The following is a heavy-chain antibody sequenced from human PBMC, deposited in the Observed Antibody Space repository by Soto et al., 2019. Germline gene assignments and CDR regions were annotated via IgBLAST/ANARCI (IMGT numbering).Heavy chain of an antibody. D-gene: IGHD3-10*01. CDR1: GYAFSSYY. CDR2: INPSGDHT. CDR3: ARGPFRGCGGLMPNYYDMVV. J-gene: IGHJ6*02. Sequence: ASVKVSCKASGYAFSSYYLQWVRQAPGQGLEWMGIINPSGDHTSYEEKFHGRITMTSDTSTSTVYMELSSLRSDDTAVYYCARGPFRGCGGLMPNYYDMVVWGQGTTVNVFS. V-gene: IGHV1-46*01.